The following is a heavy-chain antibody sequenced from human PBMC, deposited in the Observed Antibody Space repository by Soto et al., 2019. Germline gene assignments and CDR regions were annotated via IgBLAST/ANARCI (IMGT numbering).Heavy chain of an antibody. Sequence: QVQLVQSGAGVKKPGASVKDSCKDSGYTFTSYAMHWVRQAPGQRLERMGRINAGNGNTKYSQKFQGRVTSTRDTAASTADMELSSLRSENTDVYYCAREVGATDYWGQGTRVTVCS. D-gene: IGHD1-26*01. V-gene: IGHV1-3*01. CDR2: INAGNGNT. CDR1: GYTFTSYA. J-gene: IGHJ4*02. CDR3: AREVGATDY.